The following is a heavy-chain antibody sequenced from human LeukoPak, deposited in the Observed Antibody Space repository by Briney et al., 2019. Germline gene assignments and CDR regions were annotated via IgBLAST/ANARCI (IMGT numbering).Heavy chain of an antibody. V-gene: IGHV3-7*04. D-gene: IGHD2-21*01. J-gene: IGHJ4*02. CDR2: INRDGTEK. Sequence: GGSLRLSCATSGFNFSDSRMTWVRQAPGKGLQWVANINRDGTEKHFLDSVEGRFTISRDNAKKSLYLQMSSLRPQDTAVYFCVRCDWYFESWGQGTRVTVSS. CDR1: GFNFSDSR. CDR3: VRCDWYFES.